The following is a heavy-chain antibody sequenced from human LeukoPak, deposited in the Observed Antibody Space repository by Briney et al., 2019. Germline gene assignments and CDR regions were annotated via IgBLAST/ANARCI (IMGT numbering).Heavy chain of an antibody. D-gene: IGHD3-16*01. V-gene: IGHV3-21*01. CDR3: ARDRATSIDGGRNYNWFDP. CDR2: ISSSSSYI. Sequence: GGSLRLSCAASGFTFSSYSMNWVRQAPGKGLEWVSSISSSSSYIDYADSVKGRFTISRDNAKNSLYLQMNSLRAEDTAVYYCARDRATSIDGGRNYNWFDPWGQGTLVTVSS. CDR1: GFTFSSYS. J-gene: IGHJ5*02.